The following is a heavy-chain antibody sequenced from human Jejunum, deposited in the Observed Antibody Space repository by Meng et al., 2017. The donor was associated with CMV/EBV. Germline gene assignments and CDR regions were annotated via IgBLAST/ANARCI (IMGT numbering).Heavy chain of an antibody. V-gene: IGHV1-18*01. Sequence: GSPFTSYGISWVRQAPGQGLEWMGWISTYNGNTHYAQKLQGRATMTTDTSTSTAYMEVRSLKSDDTAVYYCARGVVTMTRYYFDYWGQGTLVTVSS. CDR2: ISTYNGNT. J-gene: IGHJ4*02. D-gene: IGHD2-21*02. CDR3: ARGVVTMTRYYFDY. CDR1: GSPFTSYG.